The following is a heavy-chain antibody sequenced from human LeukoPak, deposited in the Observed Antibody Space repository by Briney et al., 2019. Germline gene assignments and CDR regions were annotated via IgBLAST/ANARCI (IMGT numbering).Heavy chain of an antibody. CDR2: IHHSGST. CDR3: ARALYRGYSYGYVGGDWFDP. D-gene: IGHD5-18*01. Sequence: ASQTLSLTCAVSGGSISSGGYSWSWIRQPPGKGLEWIGYIHHSGSTYYNPSLKSRVTISVDRSKNQFSLKLSSVTAADTAVYYCARALYRGYSYGYVGGDWFDPWGQGTLVTVSS. J-gene: IGHJ5*02. V-gene: IGHV4-30-2*01. CDR1: GGSISSGGYS.